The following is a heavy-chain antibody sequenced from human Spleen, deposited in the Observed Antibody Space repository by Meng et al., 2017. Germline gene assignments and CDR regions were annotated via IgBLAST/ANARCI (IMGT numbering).Heavy chain of an antibody. CDR1: GFTFSDYY. J-gene: IGHJ4*02. CDR3: ARLAVAGYDY. CDR2: ISSSGSTI. Sequence: GESLKISCAASGFTFSDYYMSWIRQAPGKGLEWVSYISSSGSTIYYADSVKGRFTISRDNAKNSLYLQMNSLRAEDTAVYYCARLAVAGYDYWGQGTLVTVSS. D-gene: IGHD6-19*01. V-gene: IGHV3-11*04.